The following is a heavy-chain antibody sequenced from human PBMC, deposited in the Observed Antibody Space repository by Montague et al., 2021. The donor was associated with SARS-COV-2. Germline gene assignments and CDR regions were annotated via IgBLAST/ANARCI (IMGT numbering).Heavy chain of an antibody. CDR3: AKGYSGSYYSPFDY. CDR2: ISYDGSNK. V-gene: IGHV3-30*18. J-gene: IGHJ4*02. CDR1: GFTFSSYG. Sequence: SLRLSCAASGFTFSSYGMHWVRQAPGKGLEWVAVISYDGSNKYYADSVKGRFTISRDNSKNTLYLQVNSLRAEDTAVYYCAKGYSGSYYSPFDYWGQGTLVTVSS. D-gene: IGHD1-26*01.